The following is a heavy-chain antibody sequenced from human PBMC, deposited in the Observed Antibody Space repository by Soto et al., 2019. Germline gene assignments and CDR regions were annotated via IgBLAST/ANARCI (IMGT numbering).Heavy chain of an antibody. D-gene: IGHD3-22*01. CDR2: IYYTGTT. CDR1: GGSISSYY. V-gene: IGHV4-59*08. CDR3: ARLGGFYQSLDS. J-gene: IGHJ5*01. Sequence: SETLSLTCTVFGGSISSYYWSWIRQPPGKGLEWIGYIYYTGTTTYNTSIKSRVTISVDSSKNQFSLNLTSVSAADTAVYYCARLGGFYQSLDSWGQGTLVTVS.